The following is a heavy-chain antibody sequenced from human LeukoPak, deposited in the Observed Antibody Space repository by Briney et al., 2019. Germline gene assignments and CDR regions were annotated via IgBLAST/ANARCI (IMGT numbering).Heavy chain of an antibody. CDR1: GFTFSTYG. CDR3: AKATRYDRSQFEY. J-gene: IGHJ4*02. CDR2: TQFDGNNK. Sequence: GGSLRLSCAASGFTFSTYGMHWVRQAPGKGLEWVAFTQFDGNNKYYADSVKGRFTISRDNSKYTLFLQMNSLRAEDTAVYYCAKATRYDRSQFEYWGQGTLVTVSS. V-gene: IGHV3-30*02. D-gene: IGHD3-22*01.